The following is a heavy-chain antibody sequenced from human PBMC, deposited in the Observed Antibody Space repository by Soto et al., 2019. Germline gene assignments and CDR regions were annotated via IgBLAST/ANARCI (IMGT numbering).Heavy chain of an antibody. V-gene: IGHV4-34*01. CDR3: ARDLIRGSDRFDP. CDR2: INHSGST. Sequence: NPSETLSLTCAVYGGSFSDCSWTWIRQPPGKGLEWIGEINHSGSTNYNPSLESRVTISIDTSKNQFSLKLSSVTAADTAVYYCARDLIRGSDRFDPWGQGTLVTVSS. J-gene: IGHJ5*02. D-gene: IGHD3-10*01. CDR1: GGSFSDCS.